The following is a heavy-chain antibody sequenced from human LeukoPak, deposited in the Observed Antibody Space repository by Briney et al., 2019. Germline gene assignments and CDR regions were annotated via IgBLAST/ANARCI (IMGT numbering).Heavy chain of an antibody. CDR3: ARHGTSYYYYYMDV. CDR2: IYYSGNT. CDR1: GGSISSISYY. V-gene: IGHV4-39*01. Sequence: SETLSLTCTVSGGSISSISYYWGWIRQPPGKGLEWIASIYYSGNTYYNPSLKSRVTISVDTSKNQFSLKLSSVTATDTAVYYCARHGTSYYYYYMDVWGKGTTVTVSS. J-gene: IGHJ6*03. D-gene: IGHD1-26*01.